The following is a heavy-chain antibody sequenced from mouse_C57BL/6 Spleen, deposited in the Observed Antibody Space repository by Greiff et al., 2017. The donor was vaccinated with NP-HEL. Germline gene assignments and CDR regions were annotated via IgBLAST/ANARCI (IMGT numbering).Heavy chain of an antibody. V-gene: IGHV5-9-1*02. Sequence: EVQLQESGEGLVKPGGSLKLSCAASGFTFSSYAMSWVRQTPEKRLEWVAYISSGGDYIYYADTVKGRFTISRDNARNTLYLQMSSLKSEDTAMYYCTRDWQLWFAYWGQGTLVTVSA. CDR2: ISSGGDYI. CDR1: GFTFSSYA. J-gene: IGHJ3*01. D-gene: IGHD6-1*01. CDR3: TRDWQLWFAY.